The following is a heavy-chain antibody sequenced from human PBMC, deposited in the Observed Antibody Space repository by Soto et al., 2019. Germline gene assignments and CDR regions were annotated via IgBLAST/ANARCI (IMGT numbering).Heavy chain of an antibody. Sequence: GASVKVSCKTSGGTFSSYAISWVRQAPGQGLEWMGGIIPIFGTANYAQKFQGRVTITADKSTSTAYMELSSLRSEDTAVYYCASGLYSSPYWYFDLWGRGTLVTVSS. D-gene: IGHD6-13*01. J-gene: IGHJ2*01. CDR1: GGTFSSYA. CDR3: ASGLYSSPYWYFDL. CDR2: IIPIFGTA. V-gene: IGHV1-69*06.